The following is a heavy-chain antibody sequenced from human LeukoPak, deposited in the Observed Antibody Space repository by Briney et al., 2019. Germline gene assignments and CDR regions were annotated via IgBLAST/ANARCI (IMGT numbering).Heavy chain of an antibody. D-gene: IGHD1-26*01. J-gene: IGHJ6*03. V-gene: IGHV1-69*05. CDR2: IVPMFGSA. Sequence: SVKVSCKASGDIFNSYSVSWVRQAPGRGLEWMGGIVPMFGSASYAQSFQGRVTITTDQSTTIVYMELSSLTSEDTAVYYCARVGRSRGSLPNFYYYMDVWGRGTTVTVSS. CDR1: GDIFNSYS. CDR3: ARVGRSRGSLPNFYYYMDV.